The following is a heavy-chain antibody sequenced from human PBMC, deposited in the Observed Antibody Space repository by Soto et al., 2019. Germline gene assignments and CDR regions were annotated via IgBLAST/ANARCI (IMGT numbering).Heavy chain of an antibody. D-gene: IGHD1-26*01. CDR1: GYTFINYG. CDR2: ISADTCNT. Sequence: SVKVSCKASGYTFINYGISWVRQAPGQGLEWMGWISADTCNTNYAQKCQGRVTMTTGTSTSTAYMDLRSLRSDDTAVYSCAPEKGEDPYLDNWG. V-gene: IGHV1-18*01. CDR3: APEKGEDPYLDN. J-gene: IGHJ4*01.